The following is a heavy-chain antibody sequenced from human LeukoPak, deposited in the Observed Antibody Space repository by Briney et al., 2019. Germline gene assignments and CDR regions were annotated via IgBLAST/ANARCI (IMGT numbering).Heavy chain of an antibody. CDR2: ISGSSGIT. CDR1: GFTFSSYA. V-gene: IGHV3-23*01. J-gene: IGHJ4*02. Sequence: GGSLRLSCAASGFTFSSYAISWVRQAPGKGLEWVSAISGSSGITYYADSVKGRFTISRDNSKNTLYLQMNSLRAEDTALYYCAKAGSSGWYFYFDYWGQGTLVTVSS. CDR3: AKAGSSGWYFYFDY. D-gene: IGHD6-19*01.